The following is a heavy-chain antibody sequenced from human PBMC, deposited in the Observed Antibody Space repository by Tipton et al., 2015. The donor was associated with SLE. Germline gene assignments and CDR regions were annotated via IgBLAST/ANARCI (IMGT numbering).Heavy chain of an antibody. D-gene: IGHD6-13*01. J-gene: IGHJ6*03. CDR3: ARVARKTAAGNHLSYYYYYMDV. CDR2: ISGPSITT. V-gene: IGHV3-48*01. CDR1: GFTFSRFP. Sequence: SLRLSCAASGFTFSRFPFHWVRQAPGKGLEWLSFISGPSITTYYADSVEGRFTISRDNAENSLYLQMNSLRADDTAVYYCARVARKTAAGNHLSYYYYYMDVWGKGTTVTVSS.